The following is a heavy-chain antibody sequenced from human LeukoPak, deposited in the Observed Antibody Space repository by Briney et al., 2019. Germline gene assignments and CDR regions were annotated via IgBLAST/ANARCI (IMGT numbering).Heavy chain of an antibody. CDR3: ARDWFHAIDC. CDR2: IKQDVSEK. CDR1: GFTFSTYW. Sequence: GGSLRLSCAASGFTFSTYWMTWVRQASGKGLEWVANIKQDVSEKYYVDSVKGRFIISRDNAKNSLYLQMNSLRAEDTAVYYCARDWFHAIDCWGQGTLVTVSS. J-gene: IGHJ4*02. V-gene: IGHV3-7*01. D-gene: IGHD2/OR15-2a*01.